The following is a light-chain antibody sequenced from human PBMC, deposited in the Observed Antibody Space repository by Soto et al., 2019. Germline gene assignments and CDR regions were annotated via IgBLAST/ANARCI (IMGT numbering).Light chain of an antibody. V-gene: IGKV1-8*01. CDR1: QGISSY. J-gene: IGKJ5*01. Sequence: AIRMTQSPSSFSASTGDRFTITCRASQGISSYLAWYQQKPGKAPKLLIYAASTLQSGVPSRFSGSGSGTDFTLTISCLQSEDFATYYCQQYYSYPTFGQGTRLEI. CDR2: AAS. CDR3: QQYYSYPT.